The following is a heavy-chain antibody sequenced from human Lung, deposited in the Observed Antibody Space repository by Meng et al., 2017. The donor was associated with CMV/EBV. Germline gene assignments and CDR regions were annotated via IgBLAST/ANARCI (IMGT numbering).Heavy chain of an antibody. Sequence: SVXVSCKTSGGTFSDYTISWVRQAPGQGLEWMGRVTPIVGIPRYAQIFQDRVTITADKFTSTTYMELTGLTSTDTAVYYCATSQCSSANCRDAYNWVNSWXQGTLVTVSS. D-gene: IGHD2-2*01. V-gene: IGHV1-69*02. CDR2: VTPIVGIP. CDR3: ATSQCSSANCRDAYNWVNS. J-gene: IGHJ5*01. CDR1: GGTFSDYT.